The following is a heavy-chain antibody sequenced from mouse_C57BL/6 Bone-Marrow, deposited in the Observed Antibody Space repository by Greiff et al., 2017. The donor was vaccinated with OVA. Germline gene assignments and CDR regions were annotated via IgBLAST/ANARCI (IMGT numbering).Heavy chain of an antibody. CDR2: IWTGGGT. D-gene: IGHD2-3*01. CDR3: ARNPPRWSPGGYAMDY. CDR1: GFSLTSYA. Sequence: VKLQESGPGLVAPSQSLSITCTVSGFSLTSYAISWVRQPPGKGLEWLGVIWTGGGTNYNSALKSRLSISKDNSKSQVFLKMNSLQTDDTARYYCARNPPRWSPGGYAMDYWGQGTSVTVSS. V-gene: IGHV2-9-1*01. J-gene: IGHJ4*01.